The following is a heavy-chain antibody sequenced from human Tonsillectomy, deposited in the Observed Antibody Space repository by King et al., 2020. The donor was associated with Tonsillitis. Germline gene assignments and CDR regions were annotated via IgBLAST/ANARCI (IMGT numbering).Heavy chain of an antibody. D-gene: IGHD3-10*01. J-gene: IGHJ3*02. CDR2: INDSGGTT. CDR3: AKGTMVRGAQYHSDAFGI. V-gene: IGHV3-23*04. Sequence: VQLVESGGGLVQPGGSLRLSCAASGFTFSSHTMSWVRQVPGKGLEWVSTINDSGGTTYYTDSVRGRFTISRDNSKNTLYLQMNSLRAEDTAVYYCAKGTMVRGAQYHSDAFGIWGQGTMVTVSS. CDR1: GFTFSSHT.